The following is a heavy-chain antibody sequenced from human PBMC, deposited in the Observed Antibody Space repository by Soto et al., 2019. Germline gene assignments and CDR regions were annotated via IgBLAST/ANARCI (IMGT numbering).Heavy chain of an antibody. CDR2: ISWNSGSI. D-gene: IGHD6-6*01. V-gene: IGHV3-9*01. J-gene: IGHJ4*02. CDR3: AKDRFGKYSSSSFSFDY. CDR1: GFTFDDYA. Sequence: GGSLRLSCAASGFTFDDYAMHWVRQAPGKGLEWVSGISWNSGSIGYADSVKGRFTISRDNAKNSLYLQMNSLRAEDTALYYCAKDRFGKYSSSSFSFDYWGQGTLVTVSS.